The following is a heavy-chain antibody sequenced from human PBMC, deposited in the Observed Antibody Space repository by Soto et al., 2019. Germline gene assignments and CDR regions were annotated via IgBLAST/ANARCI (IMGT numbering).Heavy chain of an antibody. CDR1: GGSISSGDYY. CDR3: ARAQLTPYYYYYGMDV. CDR2: IYYSGST. Sequence: SETLSLTCTVSGGSISSGDYYWSWIRQPPGKGLEWIGYIYYSGSTYYNPSLKSRVTISVDTSKNQFSLKLSSVTAADTAVYNCARAQLTPYYYYYGMDVWGQGTTVTVSS. J-gene: IGHJ6*02. D-gene: IGHD6-6*01. V-gene: IGHV4-30-4*01.